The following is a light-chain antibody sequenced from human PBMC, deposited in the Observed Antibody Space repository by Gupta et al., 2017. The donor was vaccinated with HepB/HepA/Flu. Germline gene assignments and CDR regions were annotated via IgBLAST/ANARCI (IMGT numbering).Light chain of an antibody. J-gene: IGKJ5*01. CDR2: AAS. CDR1: QSITTY. Sequence: QMTPSPSSLSASVGDRVTITCRASQSITTYLNWYQQKPGKAPNVLIYAASTLQSGVPSRFSGSGSGSDFTLTISSLQPEDSATYYCQQTSSTPITCGQGTRLEMK. CDR3: QQTSSTPIT. V-gene: IGKV1-39*01.